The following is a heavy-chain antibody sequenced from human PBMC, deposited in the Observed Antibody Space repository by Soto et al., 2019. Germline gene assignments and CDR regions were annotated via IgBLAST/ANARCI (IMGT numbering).Heavy chain of an antibody. Sequence: QVHLQESGPGLVKPSETLSLTCSVSGGSVNTGGYYWSWIRQNPGKGLEWIGYVYYTGGTYYNPSLRGRVSISVEPPNNTSENHFSLKLTSVTAADTAVYYCARVPDGDYERYFDVWGRGTLVIVSS. CDR1: GGSVNTGGYY. J-gene: IGHJ2*01. CDR2: VYYTGGT. CDR3: ARVPDGDYERYFDV. D-gene: IGHD4-17*01. V-gene: IGHV4-31*03.